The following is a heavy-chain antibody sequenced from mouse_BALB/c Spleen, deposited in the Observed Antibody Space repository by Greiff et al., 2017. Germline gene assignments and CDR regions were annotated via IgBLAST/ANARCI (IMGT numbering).Heavy chain of an antibody. V-gene: IGHV1-14*01. Sequence: EVKLVESGPELVKPGASVKMSCKASGYTFTSYVMHWVKQKPGQGLEWIGYINPYNDGTKYNEKFKGKATLTSDKSSSTAYIELSSLTSEDSAVYYCAILYYGYDYAMDYWGQGTSVTVSS. J-gene: IGHJ4*01. CDR1: GYTFTSYV. CDR3: AILYYGYDYAMDY. D-gene: IGHD1-2*01. CDR2: INPYNDGT.